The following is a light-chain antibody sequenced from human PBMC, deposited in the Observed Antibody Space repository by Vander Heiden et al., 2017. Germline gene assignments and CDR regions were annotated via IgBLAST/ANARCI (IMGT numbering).Light chain of an antibody. J-gene: IGLJ2*01. CDR1: SPNIGSNT. CDR2: SNN. Sequence: QSVLTQPPSASGTPGQRVTISCSGSSPNIGSNTVNWYQQLPGTAPKLLIFSNNQRPSGVPDRFSCSKSGTSASPATSGLQSEDEAEYYCSAWDDSMNGLVVFGGGTKLTVL. CDR3: SAWDDSMNGLVV. V-gene: IGLV1-44*01.